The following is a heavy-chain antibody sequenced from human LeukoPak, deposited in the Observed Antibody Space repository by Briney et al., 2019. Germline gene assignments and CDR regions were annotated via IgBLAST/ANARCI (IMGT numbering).Heavy chain of an antibody. CDR1: GFTFCSYG. CDR3: AIMHGYYDGSGYWVQ. Sequence: GGSLRLSCGASGFTFCSYGMTWVRQAPGKGLEGVSFITTNGGTTSYADSVGGRFTISRDNPRNTLYLQMNNLRDEDKAVYYCAIMHGYYDGSGYWVQWGQGTMVTVSS. V-gene: IGHV3-23*01. J-gene: IGHJ4*02. CDR2: ITTNGGTT. D-gene: IGHD3-22*01.